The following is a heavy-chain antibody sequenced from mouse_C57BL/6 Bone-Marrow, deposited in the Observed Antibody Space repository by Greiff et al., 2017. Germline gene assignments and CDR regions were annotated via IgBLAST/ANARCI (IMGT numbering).Heavy chain of an antibody. J-gene: IGHJ1*03. Sequence: QVQLQQSGPELVKPGASVKISCKASGYAFSSSWMNWVKQRPGKGLEWIGRIYPGDGDTNYNGKFKGKATLTADKSSSTAYMQLSSLTSEDSAVDFCARGTRGTGWYFDVWGTGTTVTVSS. CDR1: GYAFSSSW. D-gene: IGHD3-3*01. CDR3: ARGTRGTGWYFDV. CDR2: IYPGDGDT. V-gene: IGHV1-82*01.